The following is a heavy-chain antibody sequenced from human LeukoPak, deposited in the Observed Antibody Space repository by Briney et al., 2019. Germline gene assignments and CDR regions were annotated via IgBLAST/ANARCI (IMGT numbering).Heavy chain of an antibody. CDR3: AKDTGGGGLRWNYFDY. J-gene: IGHJ4*02. CDR2: ISWNSGSI. CDR1: XFTFDDYA. V-gene: IGHV3-9*01. Sequence: GGSLRLXXAAXXFTFDDYAMHWVRQAPGKGLEWVSGISWNSGSIGYADSVKGRFTISRDNAKNSLYLQMNNLRAEDTALYYCAKDTGGGGLRWNYFDYWGQGTLVTVSS. D-gene: IGHD4-23*01.